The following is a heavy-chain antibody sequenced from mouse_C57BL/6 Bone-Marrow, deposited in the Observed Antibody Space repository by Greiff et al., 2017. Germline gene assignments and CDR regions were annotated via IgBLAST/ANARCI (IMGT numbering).Heavy chain of an antibody. CDR1: GFTFSSYA. J-gene: IGHJ3*01. CDR2: ISDVGSYT. V-gene: IGHV5-4*03. CDR3: ASDGGYSNSLAGFAY. Sequence: EVKLMEPGGGLVKPGGSLKLSCEASGFTFSSYAMSWVRQTPEKRLEWVATISDVGSYTYYPDNVKGRFTISRDNANTNLYLQMGHLKSEDTAMYYCASDGGYSNSLAGFAYWGQGTLVTVSA. D-gene: IGHD2-5*01.